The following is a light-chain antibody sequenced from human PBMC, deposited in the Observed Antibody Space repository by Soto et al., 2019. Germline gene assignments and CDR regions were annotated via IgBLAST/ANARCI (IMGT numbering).Light chain of an antibody. CDR3: QQDGDSPLT. J-gene: IGKJ4*01. V-gene: IGKV3-20*01. CDR2: GAS. Sequence: EIVLTQSPGTLSLSPGERATLSCRASQTVTSDYLAWYQQKPGQAPRLLIYGASDRDTGIPDRFSASGSGTDFTLTISRLEPQDFAIYYCQQDGDSPLTFGGGTRVDIK. CDR1: QTVTSDY.